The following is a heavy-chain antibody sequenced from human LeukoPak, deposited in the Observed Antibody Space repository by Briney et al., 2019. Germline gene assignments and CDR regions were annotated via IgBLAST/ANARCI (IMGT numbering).Heavy chain of an antibody. CDR2: IYYSGST. CDR3: ARGPSPYYDSSGYEYFQH. Sequence: SETLSLTCTVSGGSISSYYWSWIRQPPGKGLEWIGYIYYSGSTNYNPSLKSRVTISVDTSKNQFSLKLSSVTAADTAVYYCARGPSPYYDSSGYEYFQHWGQGTLVTVSS. CDR1: GGSISSYY. D-gene: IGHD3-22*01. V-gene: IGHV4-59*12. J-gene: IGHJ1*01.